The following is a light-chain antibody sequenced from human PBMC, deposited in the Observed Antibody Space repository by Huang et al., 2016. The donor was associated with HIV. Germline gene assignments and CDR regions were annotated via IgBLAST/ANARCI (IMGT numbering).Light chain of an antibody. J-gene: IGKJ1*01. CDR1: QSVSSN. CDR3: QQYNNWPRT. Sequence: EIVMTQSPATLSVSPGERATLSCRASQSVSSNLAWYQQQPGQAPSLLIYAASTRATGIPARVSGSGSGTEVTLTISSLQSEEFAVYYCQQYNNWPRTFGQGTKVEIK. V-gene: IGKV3-15*01. CDR2: AAS.